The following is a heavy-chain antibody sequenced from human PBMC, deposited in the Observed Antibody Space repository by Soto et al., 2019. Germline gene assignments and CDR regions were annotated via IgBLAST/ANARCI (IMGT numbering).Heavy chain of an antibody. D-gene: IGHD6-19*01. J-gene: IGHJ6*02. CDR3: ARGIEGWYQGRYYYGMDV. CDR1: GGSVSSGSYY. Sequence: QVQLQESGPGLVKPSETLSLTCTVSGGSVSSGSYYWSWIRQPPGKGLEWIGYIYYSGSTNYNPSPNRRVTISVATYKNQLSLKLSSVTAADTAVYYCARGIEGWYQGRYYYGMDVWGQGTTVTVSS. V-gene: IGHV4-61*01. CDR2: IYYSGST.